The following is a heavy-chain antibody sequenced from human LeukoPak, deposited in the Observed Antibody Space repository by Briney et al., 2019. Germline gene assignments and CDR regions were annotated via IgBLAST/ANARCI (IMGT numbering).Heavy chain of an antibody. V-gene: IGHV3-64*01. CDR3: AGSYDSSGYYYYYYGMDV. Sequence: GGSLRLSCAASGFTFSSYAMHWVRQAPGKGLEYVSAISSNGGSTYYANSVKGRFTISRDNSKNTLYLQMGSLRAEDMAVYYCAGSYDSSGYYYYYYGMDVWGQGTTVTVSS. CDR2: ISSNGGST. D-gene: IGHD3-22*01. CDR1: GFTFSSYA. J-gene: IGHJ6*02.